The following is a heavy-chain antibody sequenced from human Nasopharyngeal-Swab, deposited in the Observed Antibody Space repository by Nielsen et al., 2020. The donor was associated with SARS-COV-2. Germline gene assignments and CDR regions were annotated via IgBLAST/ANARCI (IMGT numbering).Heavy chain of an antibody. D-gene: IGHD3-10*01. J-gene: IGHJ5*02. CDR1: GGSISSGSYY. CDR3: ARASSGLDWFGESNWIDP. CDR2: IYTSGST. V-gene: IGHV4-61*02. Sequence: SETLSLTCTVSGGSISSGSYYWSWIRQPAGKGLGWIGRIYTSGSTNYNPSLKSRVTISVDTSKNQFSLKLSSVTAADTAVYYCARASSGLDWFGESNWIDPWGQGTLVTVSS.